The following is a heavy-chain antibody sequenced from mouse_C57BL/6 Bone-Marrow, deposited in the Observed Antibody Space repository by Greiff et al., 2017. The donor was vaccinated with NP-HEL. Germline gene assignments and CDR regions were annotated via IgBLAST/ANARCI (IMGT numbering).Heavy chain of an antibody. J-gene: IGHJ1*03. D-gene: IGHD1-1*01. CDR3: VRALYGSSLYWYFDV. CDR1: GFTFNTYA. CDR2: IRSKSSNYAT. V-gene: IGHV10-3*01. Sequence: EVHLVESGGGLVQPKGSLKLSCAASGFTFNTYAMHWVRQAPGKGLEWVARIRSKSSNYATYYADSVKDRFTISRDDSQSMLYLQMNNLKTEDTAMYYCVRALYGSSLYWYFDVWGTGTTVTVSS.